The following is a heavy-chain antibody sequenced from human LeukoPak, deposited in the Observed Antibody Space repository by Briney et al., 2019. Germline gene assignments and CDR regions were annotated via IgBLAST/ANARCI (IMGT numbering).Heavy chain of an antibody. CDR2: ISGSGGSA. CDR1: RFTFSSYA. D-gene: IGHD5-12*01. Sequence: GGSQRLSCAASRFTFSSYAMGWVRQAPGKGLEWVAGISGSGGSAFHADSVKGRFTISRDNSKNTLYLQMNSLRAEDTAVYYCAKARTSAYDFSLDSWGQGTLVTVSS. J-gene: IGHJ5*01. V-gene: IGHV3-23*01. CDR3: AKARTSAYDFSLDS.